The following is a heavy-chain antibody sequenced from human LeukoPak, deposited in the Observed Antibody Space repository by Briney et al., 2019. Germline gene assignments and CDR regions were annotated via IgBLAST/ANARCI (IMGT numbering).Heavy chain of an antibody. CDR1: GGSLSSHY. V-gene: IGHV4-59*11. D-gene: IGHD3-3*01. CDR2: IYYSGST. CDR3: ARVYAPYYDFWSSYSNWFDP. J-gene: IGHJ5*02. Sequence: SETLSLPCTVSGGSLSSHYWSWIRQPPGKGLEWIGYIYYSGSTNYNPSLKSRVTISVDTSKNQFSLKLSSVTAADTAVYYCARVYAPYYDFWSSYSNWFDPWGQGTLVTVSS.